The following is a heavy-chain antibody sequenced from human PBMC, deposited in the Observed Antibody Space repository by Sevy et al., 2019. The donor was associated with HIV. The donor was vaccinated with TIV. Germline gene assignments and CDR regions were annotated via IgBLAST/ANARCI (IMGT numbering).Heavy chain of an antibody. J-gene: IGHJ4*02. V-gene: IGHV3-30-3*01. CDR2: ISYDGSSK. CDR1: GFTFSSHA. D-gene: IGHD3-10*02. CDR3: ARDGGYSVNFLPSGY. Sequence: GGSLRLSCAASGFTFSSHAMHWVRQAPGKGLEWMAAISYDGSSKYYADSVKGRFTISTGDSKKTLYLQMSSLRAGDTAVYYCARDGGYSVNFLPSGYWGQGTLVTVSS.